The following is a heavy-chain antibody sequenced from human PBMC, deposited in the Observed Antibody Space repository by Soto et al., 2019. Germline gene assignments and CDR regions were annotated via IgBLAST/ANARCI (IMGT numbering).Heavy chain of an antibody. D-gene: IGHD3-22*01. CDR2: IIPIFGTA. J-gene: IGHJ4*02. Sequence: ASVKVSCTASGGTFSSYAISWVRQALGQGLEWMGGIIPIFGTANYAQKFQGRVTITADESTSTAYMELSSLRSEDTAVYYCARGGYYDSSGYYNDWGQGTLVTVSS. CDR1: GGTFSSYA. CDR3: ARGGYYDSSGYYND. V-gene: IGHV1-69*13.